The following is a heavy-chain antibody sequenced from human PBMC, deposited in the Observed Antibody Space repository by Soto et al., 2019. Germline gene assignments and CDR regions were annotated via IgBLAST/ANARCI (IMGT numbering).Heavy chain of an antibody. CDR1: GGSISSGGYY. CDR3: ARDEVRYFDPDNYYYYGMDV. J-gene: IGHJ6*02. D-gene: IGHD3-9*01. V-gene: IGHV4-31*03. Sequence: QVQLQESGPGLVKPSQTLSLTCTVSGGSISSGGYYWSWIRQHPGKGLEWIGYIYYSGSTYYNPSLKSRVTISVDTSKNQFSLKLSSVTAADTAVYYCARDEVRYFDPDNYYYYGMDVWGQGTTVTVSS. CDR2: IYYSGST.